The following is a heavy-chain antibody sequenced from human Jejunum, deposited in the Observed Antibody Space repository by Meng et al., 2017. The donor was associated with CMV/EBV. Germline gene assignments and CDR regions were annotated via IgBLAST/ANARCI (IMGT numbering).Heavy chain of an antibody. J-gene: IGHJ4*02. CDR2: IYYTGST. CDR1: RGSISSDNSS. V-gene: IGHV4-31*03. Sequence: CPLSRGSISSDNSSWPLIRQHPGAGLEWVGNIYYTGSTYYPPSLKSRLTISVDTSNNQFSLRLTSVTAADTAVYYCAGGPNLNYFDYWGQGALVTVSS. CDR3: AGGPNLNYFDY. D-gene: IGHD1-1*01.